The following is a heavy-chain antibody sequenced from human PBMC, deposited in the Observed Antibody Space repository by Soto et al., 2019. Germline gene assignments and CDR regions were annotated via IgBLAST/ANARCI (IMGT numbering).Heavy chain of an antibody. V-gene: IGHV4-59*02. CDR2: VYXXGXVXX. Sequence: SETLSLTCTVSGGSVRDYHWSWIRQSPGKGLEXIGXVYXXGXVXXXYXXSVKSRVTISVDPSKNEVSLKMTSVTAADTAVYYCARRWQQLSWFDVWGQGTLVTVSS. CDR3: ARRWQQLSWFDV. CDR1: GGSVRDYH. J-gene: IGHJ5*02.